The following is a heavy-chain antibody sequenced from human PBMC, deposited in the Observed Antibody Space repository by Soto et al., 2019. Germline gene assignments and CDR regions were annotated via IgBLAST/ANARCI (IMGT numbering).Heavy chain of an antibody. J-gene: IGHJ4*02. Sequence: SETLSLTCTVSGGSVSSGSYYWSWIRQPPGKGLEWIGYIYYSGSTNYNPSLKSRVTISVDTSKNQFSLKLSSVTAADTAVYYCARAAYYDFWSGYGYFDYWGQGTLVTVSS. CDR2: IYYSGST. D-gene: IGHD3-3*01. V-gene: IGHV4-61*01. CDR1: GGSVSSGSYY. CDR3: ARAAYYDFWSGYGYFDY.